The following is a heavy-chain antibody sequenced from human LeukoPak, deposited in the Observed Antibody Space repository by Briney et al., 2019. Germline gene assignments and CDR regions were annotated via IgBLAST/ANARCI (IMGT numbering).Heavy chain of an antibody. J-gene: IGHJ6*02. CDR3: ARVLVTSYYYYGMDV. CDR1: GGSFSGYY. D-gene: IGHD4-23*01. Sequence: SETLSLTCAVYGGSFSGYYWSWIRQPPGKGLEWIGEINHSGSTNYNPSLKSRVTISVDTSRNQFSLKLSSVTAADTAVYYCARVLVTSYYYYGMDVWGQGTTVTVSS. V-gene: IGHV4-34*01. CDR2: INHSGST.